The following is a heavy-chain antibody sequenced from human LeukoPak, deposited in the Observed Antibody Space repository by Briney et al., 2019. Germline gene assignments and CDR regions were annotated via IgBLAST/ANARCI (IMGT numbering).Heavy chain of an antibody. J-gene: IGHJ4*02. CDR3: ASFHYYGSGAYYLSY. Sequence: GGSLRLSCAASGLTLSSYAMTWVRQAPGKGLEWVSDIGDSGATTYYADSVKGRFTISRDNSKNTLYLQMSSLRAEDTAVYFCASFHYYGSGAYYLSYWGQGTLVTVSS. CDR1: GLTLSSYA. CDR2: IGDSGATT. D-gene: IGHD3-10*01. V-gene: IGHV3-23*01.